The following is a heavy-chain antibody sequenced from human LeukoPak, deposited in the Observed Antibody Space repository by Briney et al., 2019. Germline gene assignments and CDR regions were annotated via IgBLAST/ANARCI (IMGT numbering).Heavy chain of an antibody. D-gene: IGHD6-19*01. CDR2: ISSTSRSYI. Sequence: GGSLRLSCAASGFTFSSYNMNWVRQAPGKGLEWVSSISSTSRSYIYYADSVKGRFTISRDNSKNTLYLQMNSLRAEDTAVYYCAKKGGSGWYQDARSAEYFQHWGQGTLVTVSS. J-gene: IGHJ1*01. CDR3: AKKGGSGWYQDARSAEYFQH. CDR1: GFTFSSYN. V-gene: IGHV3-21*04.